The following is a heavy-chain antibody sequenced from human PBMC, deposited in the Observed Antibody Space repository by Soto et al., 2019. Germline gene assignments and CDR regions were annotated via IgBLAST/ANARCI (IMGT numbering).Heavy chain of an antibody. J-gene: IGHJ4*02. CDR1: GGSISSGGYY. Sequence: QVQLQESGPGLVEPSQTLSLTCTVSGGSISSGGYYCNWIRQLPGKGLEWIGYTYYSGNTYNNPSLNSRVTMSVDTSKNQFSLKLKSVTAADTAVYSCASNSDVLTPFDYWGQGTLVTVSS. CDR2: TYYSGNT. CDR3: ASNSDVLTPFDY. V-gene: IGHV4-31*03. D-gene: IGHD3-9*01.